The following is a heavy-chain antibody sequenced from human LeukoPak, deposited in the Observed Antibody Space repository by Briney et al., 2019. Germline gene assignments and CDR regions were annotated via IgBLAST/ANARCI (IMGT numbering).Heavy chain of an antibody. Sequence: PSQTLSLTCAVSGGSISSGGYSWSWIRQPPGKGLEWIGYIYHSGSTYYNPSLKSRVTISVDRSKNQFSLKLSSVTAADTAVYYCAREARHCSSTSCYPYYFDYWGQGTLVTVSS. CDR1: GGSISSGGYS. V-gene: IGHV4-30-2*01. J-gene: IGHJ4*02. CDR2: IYHSGST. D-gene: IGHD2-2*01. CDR3: AREARHCSSTSCYPYYFDY.